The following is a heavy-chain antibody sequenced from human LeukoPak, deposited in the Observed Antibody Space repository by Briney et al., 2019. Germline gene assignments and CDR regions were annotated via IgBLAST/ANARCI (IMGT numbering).Heavy chain of an antibody. CDR1: GFTFSSYG. CDR2: IWYDGSQE. Sequence: GSLRLSCATSGFTFSSYGFHWVRQAPGKGLEWVAAIWYDGSQEYYADSVKGRFTISRDTSKNTLYLQMNSLRAEDTAVYYCARGPSRYAFDIWGQGTMVTVSS. CDR3: ARGPSRYAFDI. V-gene: IGHV3-33*01. J-gene: IGHJ3*02.